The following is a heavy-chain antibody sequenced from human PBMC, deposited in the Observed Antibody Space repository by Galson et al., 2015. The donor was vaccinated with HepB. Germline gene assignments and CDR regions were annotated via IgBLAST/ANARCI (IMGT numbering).Heavy chain of an antibody. CDR1: GVTFSSYA. CDR3: ARERITGTSYYYYYYMDV. V-gene: IGHV1-69*10. CDR2: IIPILGIA. D-gene: IGHD1-7*01. Sequence: SVKVSCKASGVTFSSYAISWVRQAPGQGLEWMGGIIPILGIANYAQKFQGRVTITADKSTSTAYMELSSLRSEDTAVYYCARERITGTSYYYYYYMDVWGKGTTVTVSS. J-gene: IGHJ6*03.